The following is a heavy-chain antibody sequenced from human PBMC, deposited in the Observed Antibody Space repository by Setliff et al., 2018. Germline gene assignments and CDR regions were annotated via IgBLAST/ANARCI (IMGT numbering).Heavy chain of an antibody. J-gene: IGHJ6*03. CDR3: ARAADSYGPPRSYMDV. CDR2: ISHDGDRK. D-gene: IGHD5-18*01. CDR1: GFTFSTYA. V-gene: IGHV3-30*03. Sequence: GGSLRLSCVVSGFTFSTYAMHWIRQTPDKGLEWVAVISHDGDRKYYAESVKGRFTASRDNSRNSLYLQMNSLRAEDTAVYYCARAADSYGPPRSYMDVWGKGTTVTVSS.